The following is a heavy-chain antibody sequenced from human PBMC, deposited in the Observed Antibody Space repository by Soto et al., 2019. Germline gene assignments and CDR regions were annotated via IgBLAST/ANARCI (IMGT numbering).Heavy chain of an antibody. J-gene: IGHJ6*03. D-gene: IGHD5-12*01. CDR3: ARAFGYSGTHYYYYYMDV. V-gene: IGHV4-4*02. Sequence: QVQLQESGPGLVKPSGTLSLTCAVSSGSISSSNWWSWVRQTPGKGLEWIGEIYHSGSTNYNPSLKRRVTISEDKSKNQFSLNLRSVTAADTAVYYCARAFGYSGTHYYYYYMDVWGKGTTVTVSS. CDR1: SGSISSSNW. CDR2: IYHSGST.